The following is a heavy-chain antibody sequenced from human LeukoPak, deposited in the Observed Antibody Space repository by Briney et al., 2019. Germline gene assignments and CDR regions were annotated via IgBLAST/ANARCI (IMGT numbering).Heavy chain of an antibody. CDR2: ISGSGGST. D-gene: IGHD6-13*01. Sequence: GALRLSCAASGFTFSSYGMSWVRQAPGKGLEWVSAISGSGGSTYYADSVKGRFTISRDNSKNTLYLQMNSLRAEDTAIYYCAKVRGYSSTWYYFDYWGQGTLVTVSS. J-gene: IGHJ4*02. CDR1: GFTFSSYG. V-gene: IGHV3-23*01. CDR3: AKVRGYSSTWYYFDY.